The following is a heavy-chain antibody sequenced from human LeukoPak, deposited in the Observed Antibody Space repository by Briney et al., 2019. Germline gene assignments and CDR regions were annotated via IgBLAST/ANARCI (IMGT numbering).Heavy chain of an antibody. J-gene: IGHJ6*02. CDR3: AKDHYPSVPDMVRGVIILPSYYYGMDV. Sequence: GGSLRLSCAASGFTFSSYGMHWVRQAPGKVLEWVAVISYDGSNKYYADSVKGRFTISRDNSKNTLYLQMNSMIAEDTAVYYCAKDHYPSVPDMVRGVIILPSYYYGMDVWGQGTTVTVSS. D-gene: IGHD3-10*01. CDR2: ISYDGSNK. V-gene: IGHV3-30*18. CDR1: GFTFSSYG.